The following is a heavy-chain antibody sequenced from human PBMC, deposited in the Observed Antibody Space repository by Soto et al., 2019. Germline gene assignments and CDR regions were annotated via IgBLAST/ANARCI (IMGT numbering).Heavy chain of an antibody. CDR3: ARGPRKLIVVVPADFDP. CDR2: MNPNSGNT. J-gene: IGHJ5*02. CDR1: GYTFTSYD. Sequence: GASVKVSCKASGYTFTSYDMNWVRQATGQGLEWMGRMNPNSGNTGYAQKFQGRVTMTRDTSISTAYMELSSLRSEDTAVYYCARGPRKLIVVVPADFDPWGQGTLVTVSS. V-gene: IGHV1-8*01. D-gene: IGHD2-2*01.